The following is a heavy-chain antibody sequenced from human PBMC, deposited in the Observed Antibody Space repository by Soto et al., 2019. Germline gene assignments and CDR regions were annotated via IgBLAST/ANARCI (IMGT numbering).Heavy chain of an antibody. D-gene: IGHD3-22*01. V-gene: IGHV3-30*18. CDR1: RFTFSSYG. Sequence: PGGSLRLSCAASRFTFSSYGMHWARQAPGKGLEWVAVISYDGSNKYYADSVKGRFTISRDNSKNTLYLQMNSLRAEDTAVYYCANALDDSSGYAGDAFDIWGQGTMVTVSS. J-gene: IGHJ3*02. CDR3: ANALDDSSGYAGDAFDI. CDR2: ISYDGSNK.